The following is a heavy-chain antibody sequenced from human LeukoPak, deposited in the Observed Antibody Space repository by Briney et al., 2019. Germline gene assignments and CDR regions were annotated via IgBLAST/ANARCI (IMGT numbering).Heavy chain of an antibody. V-gene: IGHV3-23*01. CDR2: ISGSGGST. CDR1: GFTFSSYW. J-gene: IGHJ6*03. Sequence: GGSLRLSCAASGFTFSSYWMHWVRQAPGKGLEWVSAISGSGGSTYYADSVKGRFTISRDNSKNTLYLQMNSLRAEDTAVYYCAKSGYSSGWYNYYYYYMDVWGKGTTVTVSS. D-gene: IGHD6-19*01. CDR3: AKSGYSSGWYNYYYYYMDV.